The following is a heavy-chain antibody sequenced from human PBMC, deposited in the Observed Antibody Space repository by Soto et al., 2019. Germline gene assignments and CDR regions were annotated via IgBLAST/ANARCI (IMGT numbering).Heavy chain of an antibody. D-gene: IGHD2-15*01. Sequence: SETLSLTCSVSGYSVSSSDYYWAWIRQPPGKGLEWIGSMLYSGLTYYNPSLKSRVTLSVDTSKDQFSVSLNSVTASDTAVYYFAPLSVSLGGPYGIHVWGQGTTVTVSS. CDR2: MLYSGLT. CDR3: APLSVSLGGPYGIHV. J-gene: IGHJ6*02. CDR1: GYSVSSSDYY. V-gene: IGHV4-39*01.